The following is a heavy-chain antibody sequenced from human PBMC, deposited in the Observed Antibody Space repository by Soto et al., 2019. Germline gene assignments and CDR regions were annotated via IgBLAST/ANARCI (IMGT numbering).Heavy chain of an antibody. CDR3: ARASETPSIFGLALPYFFDY. Sequence: QVQLQESGPGLVKPSQTLSLTCSVSGGSISSGTSYWSWIRQRPGEGLEWIGYIFYSGSFYYTPSLRSLVLILADTSKNQFTLTLSSVTAADTAVYFCARASETPSIFGLALPYFFDYWCQGTLVTVSS. CDR1: GGSISSGTSY. J-gene: IGHJ4*02. CDR2: IFYSGSF. D-gene: IGHD3-3*01. V-gene: IGHV4-31*01.